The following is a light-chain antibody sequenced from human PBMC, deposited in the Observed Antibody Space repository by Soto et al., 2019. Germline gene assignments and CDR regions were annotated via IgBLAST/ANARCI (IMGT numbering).Light chain of an antibody. CDR2: EVS. J-gene: IGLJ1*01. V-gene: IGLV2-14*01. CDR1: SSDVGGYNY. Sequence: QSALTQPASVSGSPGQSITISCTGTSSDVGGYNYVSWYQQHPGKAPKLMIYEVSNLPSGVSNRFSGSKSGNTASLTISGLQAEDEADYYCSSYTSTSTLLYVFGTGTKLTVL. CDR3: SSYTSTSTLLYV.